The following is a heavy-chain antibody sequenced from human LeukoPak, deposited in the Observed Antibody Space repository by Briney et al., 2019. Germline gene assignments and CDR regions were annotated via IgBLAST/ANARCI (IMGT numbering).Heavy chain of an antibody. CDR1: GYTFTSYY. V-gene: IGHV1-46*01. CDR2: INPSGGST. J-gene: IGHJ4*02. Sequence: ASVKVSYKASGYTFTSYYMHWVRQAPGQGLEWMGIINPSGGSTSYAQKFQGRVTMTRDTSTSTVYMELSSLRSEDTAVYYCARARLRGYSYGHFDYWGQGTLVTVSS. D-gene: IGHD5-18*01. CDR3: ARARLRGYSYGHFDY.